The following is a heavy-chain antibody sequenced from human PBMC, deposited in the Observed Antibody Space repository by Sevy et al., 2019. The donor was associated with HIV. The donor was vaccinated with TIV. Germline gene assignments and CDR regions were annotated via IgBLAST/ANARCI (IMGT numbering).Heavy chain of an antibody. Sequence: GGSLRLSCAASGFTFDDYAMHWVRQAPGKGLEWVSLINWDGGSTYYADSVKGRFTISRDNSKNSLYLQMNSLRAEDTALYYCAKDIFTATPYGMDVWGQGTTVTVSS. CDR3: AKDIFTATPYGMDV. D-gene: IGHD2-15*01. V-gene: IGHV3-43D*03. CDR2: INWDGGST. J-gene: IGHJ6*02. CDR1: GFTFDDYA.